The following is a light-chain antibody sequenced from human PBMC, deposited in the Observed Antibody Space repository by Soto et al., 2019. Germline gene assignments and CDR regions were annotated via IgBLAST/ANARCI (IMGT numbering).Light chain of an antibody. J-gene: IGKJ1*01. CDR3: QQYTNWPPWT. CDR1: QSVSSN. V-gene: IGKV3-15*01. CDR2: GAS. Sequence: EIVMTQSPATLSVSPGERATLSSRASQSVSSNLAGYQQKPGQAPRLLIYGASTRATGIPARFSGSGSGTEFTLTISSLQSEDFAVYYCQQYTNWPPWTFGQGTKVEIK.